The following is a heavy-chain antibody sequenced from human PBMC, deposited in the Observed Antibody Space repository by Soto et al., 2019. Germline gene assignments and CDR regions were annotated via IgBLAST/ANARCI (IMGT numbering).Heavy chain of an antibody. CDR3: ARRLCSDYGGNCDDAFDI. V-gene: IGHV1-18*01. J-gene: IGHJ3*02. CDR2: ISAYNGNT. D-gene: IGHD4-17*01. CDR1: GYTFTSYG. Sequence: QVQLVQSGAEVKKPGASVKVSCKASGYTFTSYGISWVRQAPGQGLEWMGWISAYNGNTNYAQKLQGRVTMTTDTSTRTAYMELRSLRSDDTAVYYCARRLCSDYGGNCDDAFDIWGQGTMVTVSS.